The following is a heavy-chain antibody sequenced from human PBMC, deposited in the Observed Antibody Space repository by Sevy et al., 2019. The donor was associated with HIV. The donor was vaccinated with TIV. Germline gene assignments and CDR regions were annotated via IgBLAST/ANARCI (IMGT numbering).Heavy chain of an antibody. CDR1: GGYIRSVGYY. CDR3: AGTDSGGYYDY. J-gene: IGHJ4*02. Sequence: SETLSLTCTVSGGYIRSVGYYWSWIRQPDGRGLEWIGRILNSGSTDYNPSLKSRVTLSVDTSKNQVYLKLTSVTAADTALYYCAGTDSGGYYDYWGQRTLVTVSS. D-gene: IGHD3-22*01. CDR2: ILNSGST. V-gene: IGHV4-61*02.